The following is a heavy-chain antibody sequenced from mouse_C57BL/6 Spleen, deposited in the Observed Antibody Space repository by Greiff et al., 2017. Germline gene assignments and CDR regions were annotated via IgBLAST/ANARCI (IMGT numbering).Heavy chain of an antibody. CDR3: AREGYGYDGYFDY. Sequence: QVQLQQPGAELVRPGSSVKLSCKASGYTFTSYWMDWVKQRPGQGLEWIGNIYPSDSETHYNQKFKDKATLTVDKSSSTAYMQLSSLTSEDSAVYYCAREGYGYDGYFDYWGQGTTLTVSS. J-gene: IGHJ2*01. CDR1: GYTFTSYW. CDR2: IYPSDSET. D-gene: IGHD2-2*01. V-gene: IGHV1-61*01.